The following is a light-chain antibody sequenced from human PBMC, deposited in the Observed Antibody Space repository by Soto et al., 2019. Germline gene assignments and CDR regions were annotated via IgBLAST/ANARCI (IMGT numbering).Light chain of an antibody. CDR3: QQYNSYPYT. CDR1: QSISSW. CDR2: KAS. J-gene: IGKJ2*01. Sequence: DIQMTQSPSTLSASVGDRVTITCRASQSISSWLAWYQQKPGKAPKLLIYKASSLESGVPTRFSSSGSETEFTLTISSLQPDDFATYYCQQYNSYPYTFGQGTKLEIK. V-gene: IGKV1-5*03.